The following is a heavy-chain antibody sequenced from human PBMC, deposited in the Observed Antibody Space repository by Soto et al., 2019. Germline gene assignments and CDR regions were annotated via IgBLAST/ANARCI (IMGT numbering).Heavy chain of an antibody. J-gene: IGHJ3*02. Sequence: EVQLVESGGGLVQPGGSLRLSCVASGFTFSSYEMNWVRQAPGKGLEWVSYISSSGSTIYYADSVKGRFTISRDNAKNSLYLQMNSLRAEDTAVYYCARVYYDILTGPDAFDIWGQGTMVTVSS. CDR3: ARVYYDILTGPDAFDI. CDR2: ISSSGSTI. D-gene: IGHD3-9*01. V-gene: IGHV3-48*03. CDR1: GFTFSSYE.